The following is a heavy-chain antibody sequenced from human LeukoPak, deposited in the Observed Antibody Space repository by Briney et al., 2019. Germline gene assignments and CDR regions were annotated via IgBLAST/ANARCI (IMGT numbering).Heavy chain of an antibody. D-gene: IGHD6-13*01. CDR2: INPNSGNT. V-gene: IGHV1-2*02. J-gene: IGHJ4*02. CDR3: ARPTLPDYSSSWYLG. CDR1: GYTFTGYY. Sequence: ASVKVSCKASGYTFTGYYMHWVRQAPGQGLEWMGWINPNSGNTNYAQTFQDRVTMTRDTSISTDYMELSRLRSDDTAVYYCARPTLPDYSSSWYLGWGQGTLVTVSS.